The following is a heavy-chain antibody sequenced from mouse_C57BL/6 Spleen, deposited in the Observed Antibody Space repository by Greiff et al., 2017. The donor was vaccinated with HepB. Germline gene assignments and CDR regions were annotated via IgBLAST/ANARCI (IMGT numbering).Heavy chain of an antibody. CDR1: GYAFSSSW. Sequence: QVQLQQSGPELVKPGASVKISCKASGYAFSSSWMNWVKQRPGKGLEWIGRIYPGDGDTNYNGKFKGKATLTADKSSSTAYMQLSSLTSEDSAVYFCARGGYGSSYYFDVWGTGTTVTVSS. J-gene: IGHJ1*03. V-gene: IGHV1-82*01. CDR3: ARGGYGSSYYFDV. D-gene: IGHD1-1*01. CDR2: IYPGDGDT.